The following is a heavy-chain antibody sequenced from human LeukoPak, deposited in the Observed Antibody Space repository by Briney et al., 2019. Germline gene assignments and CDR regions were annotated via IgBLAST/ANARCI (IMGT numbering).Heavy chain of an antibody. V-gene: IGHV3-30-3*01. CDR1: GFTFSSYA. J-gene: IGHJ4*02. CDR3: ARPPGYSSS. Sequence: PGGSLRLSCAAPGFTFSSYAMHWVRQAPGKGLEWVAVISYDGSNKYYADSVKGRFTISRDNSKNTLYLQMNSLRAEDTAVYYCARPPGYSSSWGQGTLVTVST. D-gene: IGHD6-13*01. CDR2: ISYDGSNK.